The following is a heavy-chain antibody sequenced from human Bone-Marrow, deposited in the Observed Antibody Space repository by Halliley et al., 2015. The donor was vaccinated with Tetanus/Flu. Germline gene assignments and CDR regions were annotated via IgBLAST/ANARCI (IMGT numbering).Heavy chain of an antibody. CDR2: FSLDGKA. CDR1: GFTFSDYY. Sequence: LRLSCAASGFTFSDYYMTWIRQPPGKGLEWIGTFSLDGKAYYNPSLKSRVSTSVDTSRNHFSLRLTSVTAADTAVYFCARDPQQGWFDPWGQGIVVTVS. J-gene: IGHJ5*02. CDR3: ARDPQQGWFDP. V-gene: IGHV4-38-2*02.